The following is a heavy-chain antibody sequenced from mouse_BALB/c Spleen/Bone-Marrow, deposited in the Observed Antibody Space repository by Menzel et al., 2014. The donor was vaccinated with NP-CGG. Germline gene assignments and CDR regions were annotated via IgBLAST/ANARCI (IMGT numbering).Heavy chain of an antibody. V-gene: IGHV2-6-7*01. CDR3: ARHYGSNYYAMDY. D-gene: IGHD1-1*01. CDR2: IWGDGRT. Sequence: VQLQQPGPGLVAPSQSLSITCTVSGFSLTGYGVNWVRQPPGKGLEWLGMIWGDGRTDHYPALKSRLSISKDNSKSQVFLKMNSLQTDDTARYYCARHYGSNYYAMDYWGQGTSVTVSS. CDR1: GFSLTGYG. J-gene: IGHJ4*01.